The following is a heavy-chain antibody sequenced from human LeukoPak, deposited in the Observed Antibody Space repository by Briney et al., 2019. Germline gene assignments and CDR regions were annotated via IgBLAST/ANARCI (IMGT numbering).Heavy chain of an antibody. D-gene: IGHD6-13*01. V-gene: IGHV3-30*18. CDR1: GFTLSSYG. J-gene: IGHJ4*02. CDR2: KSYDGSNK. Sequence: PGGSLRLSCAASGFTLSSYGMHWVRQAPGNGLEWVAVKSYDGSNKYYADSVKGRFTISRDNSKNTLYLQMNSLRAEDTAVYYCAKDYGGVAAAGTIDYWGQGTLVTVSS. CDR3: AKDYGGVAAAGTIDY.